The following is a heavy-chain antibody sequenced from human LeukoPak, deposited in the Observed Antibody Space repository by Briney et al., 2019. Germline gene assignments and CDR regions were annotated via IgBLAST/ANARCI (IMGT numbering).Heavy chain of an antibody. CDR1: GYTFTGYY. CDR3: ARVAVSSSSWYYYYYYMDI. V-gene: IGHV1-2*02. D-gene: IGHD6-13*01. CDR2: INPNSGGA. Sequence: ASVTVPCKASGYTFTGYYMHWVRQAPGQGLEWMGWINPNSGGANYAQKFQGRVTMTRDTSISTAYMELSRLRSDDTAVYYCARVAVSSSSWYYYYYYMDIWGKGTTVTISS. J-gene: IGHJ6*03.